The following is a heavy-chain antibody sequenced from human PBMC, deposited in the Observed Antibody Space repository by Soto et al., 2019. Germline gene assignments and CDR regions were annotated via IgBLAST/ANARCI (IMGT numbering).Heavy chain of an antibody. CDR3: ARDSYYDILTGYSRNAFDI. J-gene: IGHJ3*02. Sequence: EASVKVSCKTSGYTFTGYYIHWVRQAPGQGLEWMGWIYPNSGGTSYAQKFQGRVTMTRDTSISTAYMELNRLRSDDAAVCYCARDSYYDILTGYSRNAFDIWGQGTMVTVSS. CDR1: GYTFTGYY. D-gene: IGHD3-9*01. CDR2: IYPNSGGT. V-gene: IGHV1-2*02.